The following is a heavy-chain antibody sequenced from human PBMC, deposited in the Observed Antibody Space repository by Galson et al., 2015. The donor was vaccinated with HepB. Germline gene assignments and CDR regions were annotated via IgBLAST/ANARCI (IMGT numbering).Heavy chain of an antibody. D-gene: IGHD6-6*01. Sequence: SLRLSCAASGFTFSDYPMHWFRQAPGKGLEWVAVFSNDGSNKYHADSVRGRFTISRDSSKNTLYLQMSSLRSEDTAVYYCARPGSSSAGYYFDYWGQGTLVTVSS. CDR2: FSNDGSNK. J-gene: IGHJ4*02. CDR3: ARPGSSSAGYYFDY. V-gene: IGHV3-30-3*01. CDR1: GFTFSDYP.